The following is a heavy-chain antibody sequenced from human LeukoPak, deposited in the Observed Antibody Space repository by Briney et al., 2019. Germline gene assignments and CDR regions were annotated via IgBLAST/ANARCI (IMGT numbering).Heavy chain of an antibody. J-gene: IGHJ5*02. CDR1: GDSVSSNSVT. CDR2: TYYRSTWYN. Sequence: SQTLSLTCAISGDSVSSNSVTWNWIRQSPSRGLEWLGRTYYRSTWYNDYAVSVRGRITVNPDTSKNQSSLHLNSVTPEDTAVYYCARRLTQYDCFDPWGQGILVTVSS. CDR3: ARRLTQYDCFDP. D-gene: IGHD2-2*01. V-gene: IGHV6-1*01.